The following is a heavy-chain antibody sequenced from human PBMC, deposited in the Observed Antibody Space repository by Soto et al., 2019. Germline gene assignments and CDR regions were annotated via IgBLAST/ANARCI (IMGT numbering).Heavy chain of an antibody. Sequence: QITLKESGPTRVKPTQTLTLTCTFSGFSLSARPVGVGWIRQPPGKALERLALIYWDDDKRYSPSLKSRLTTAKDTAKHQVVLTMTDKDPLDTARYYCAHRAGIDCNWNGGYFDYWGQGALVTVPS. CDR2: IYWDDDK. CDR3: AHRAGIDCNWNGGYFDY. J-gene: IGHJ4*02. CDR1: GFSLSARPVG. D-gene: IGHD1-1*01. V-gene: IGHV2-5*02.